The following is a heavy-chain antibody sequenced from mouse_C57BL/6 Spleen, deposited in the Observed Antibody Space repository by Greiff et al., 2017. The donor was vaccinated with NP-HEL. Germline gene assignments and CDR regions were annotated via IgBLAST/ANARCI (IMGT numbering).Heavy chain of an antibody. Sequence: QVQLQQPGAELVRPGSSVKLSCKASGYTFTSYWMHWVKQRPIQGLEWIGNIDPSDSETHYNQKFKDKATLTVDKSSSTAYMQLSSLTSEDSAVYYCARGGGYDRFAYWGQGTLVTVSA. J-gene: IGHJ3*01. CDR1: GYTFTSYW. V-gene: IGHV1-52*01. CDR3: ARGGGYDRFAY. D-gene: IGHD2-2*01. CDR2: IDPSDSET.